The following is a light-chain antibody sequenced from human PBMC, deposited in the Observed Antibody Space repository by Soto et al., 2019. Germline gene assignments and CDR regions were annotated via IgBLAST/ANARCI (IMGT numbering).Light chain of an antibody. V-gene: IGKV3-15*01. CDR1: QSVSTN. J-gene: IGKJ2*01. CDR2: DAS. Sequence: EIVMTQSPATLSVSPGERASLSCRASQSVSTNLAWYQQRPGQAPRLLIYDASTRATGIPARFSGSGSGTQFILTISGLQSEDFAVYYCQQYNKWPLYTFGQGTKLEIK. CDR3: QQYNKWPLYT.